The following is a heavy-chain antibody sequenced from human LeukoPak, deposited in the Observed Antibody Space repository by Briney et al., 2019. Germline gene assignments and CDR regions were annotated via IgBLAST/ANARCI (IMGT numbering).Heavy chain of an antibody. Sequence: PGGSLRLSCAASGFTFSSYSMNWVRQAPGKGPEWVSSISSSSSYIYYADSVKGRFTISRDNAKNSLYLQMNSLRAEDTAVYYCARARQYYYDSSGYYYFFDYWGQGTLVTVSS. CDR2: ISSSSSYI. CDR1: GFTFSSYS. D-gene: IGHD3-22*01. CDR3: ARARQYYYDSSGYYYFFDY. V-gene: IGHV3-21*01. J-gene: IGHJ4*02.